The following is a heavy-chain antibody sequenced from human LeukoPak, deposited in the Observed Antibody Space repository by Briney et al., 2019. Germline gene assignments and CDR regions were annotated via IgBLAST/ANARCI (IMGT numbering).Heavy chain of an antibody. CDR1: GFTFSSYS. CDR3: ARDRVTEQQLVYFDY. J-gene: IGHJ4*02. Sequence: GGSLRLSCAASGFTFSSYSMNWVRQAPGKGLEWVSSISSSSSYIYYADPVKGRFTISRDNAKNSLYLQMNSLRAEDTAVYYCARDRVTEQQLVYFDYWGQGTLVTVSS. V-gene: IGHV3-21*01. D-gene: IGHD6-13*01. CDR2: ISSSSSYI.